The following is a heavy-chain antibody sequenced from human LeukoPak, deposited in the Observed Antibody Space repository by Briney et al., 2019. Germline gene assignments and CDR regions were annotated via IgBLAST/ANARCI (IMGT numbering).Heavy chain of an antibody. V-gene: IGHV3-23*01. J-gene: IGHJ4*02. Sequence: GGSLRLSCAASGFTFSSYAMSWVRQAPGKGLEWVSAISGSGGSTYYTDSVKGRFTIFRDNSKNTLYLQMNSLRAEDTAVYYCAKDPPIAIRYFDWLPLPDYWGQGTLVTVSS. CDR2: ISGSGGST. D-gene: IGHD3-9*01. CDR3: AKDPPIAIRYFDWLPLPDY. CDR1: GFTFSSYA.